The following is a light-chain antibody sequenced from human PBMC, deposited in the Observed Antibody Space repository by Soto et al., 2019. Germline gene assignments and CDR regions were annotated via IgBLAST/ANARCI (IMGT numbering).Light chain of an antibody. V-gene: IGLV2-14*01. CDR1: DSDIGSYNF. Sequence: QSVLTQPASVSGSPGQSITISCTGSDSDIGSYNFVSWFQQHSGQVPKLIIYEVTNRPSGVSDRFSGSKSGRTASLTISGLQAGDEADYYCSSYSSGSTLVLFGGGTQLTVL. CDR3: SSYSSGSTLVL. CDR2: EVT. J-gene: IGLJ7*01.